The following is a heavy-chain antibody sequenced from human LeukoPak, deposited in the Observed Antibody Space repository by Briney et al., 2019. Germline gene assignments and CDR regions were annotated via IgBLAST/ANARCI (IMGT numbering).Heavy chain of an antibody. Sequence: GGSLRLSCAASGFTFNSYVMSWVRQAPGKGLEWVSAINGGGGNTYYADSVKGRFTISRDNSKNMVYLQMNTLRAEDTAVYYCAKSPGKARSSIDYWGQGTLVTVSS. CDR2: INGGGGNT. D-gene: IGHD6-6*01. V-gene: IGHV3-23*01. CDR3: AKSPGKARSSIDY. CDR1: GFTFNSYV. J-gene: IGHJ4*02.